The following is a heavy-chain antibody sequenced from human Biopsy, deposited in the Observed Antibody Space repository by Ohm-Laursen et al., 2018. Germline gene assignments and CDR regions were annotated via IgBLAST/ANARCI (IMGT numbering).Heavy chain of an antibody. CDR2: NIPILGTG. D-gene: IGHD3-9*01. Sequence: SVKVSCKAPGGTFSNYGVNWVRQAPGRGLEWLGGNIPILGTGNYAQKFQDRVTVAADTSTGTATMELRSLRSDDTAVYYCATKLTGYFHHWGQGTLVIVSS. CDR1: GGTFSNYG. CDR3: ATKLTGYFHH. J-gene: IGHJ1*01. V-gene: IGHV1-69*06.